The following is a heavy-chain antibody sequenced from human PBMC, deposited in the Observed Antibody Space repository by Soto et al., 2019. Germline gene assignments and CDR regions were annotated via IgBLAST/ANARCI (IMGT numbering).Heavy chain of an antibody. Sequence: ASVKVSCKASGYTFTSYGISWVRQAPGQGLEWMGWISAYNGNTNYAQKLQGRVTMTTDTSTSTAYMELRSLRSDDTAVYYCARAAPYGGNSESWFDPWGQGTLVTVS. V-gene: IGHV1-18*01. CDR1: GYTFTSYG. J-gene: IGHJ5*02. D-gene: IGHD4-17*01. CDR3: ARAAPYGGNSESWFDP. CDR2: ISAYNGNT.